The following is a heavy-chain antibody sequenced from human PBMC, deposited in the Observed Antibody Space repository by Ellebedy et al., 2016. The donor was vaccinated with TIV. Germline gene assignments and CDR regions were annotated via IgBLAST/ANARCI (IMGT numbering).Heavy chain of an antibody. V-gene: IGHV3-74*01. Sequence: PGGSLRLSCAASGFSISSHRMHWVRQAAGKGLVWVSHISSDGSDTSYADSVKGRFIISRDNAENTLDLQMSSLGAEDTALYYCARQSGGHGFDIWGQGTMVTVSP. CDR1: GFSISSHR. CDR3: ARQSGGHGFDI. J-gene: IGHJ3*02. CDR2: ISSDGSDT.